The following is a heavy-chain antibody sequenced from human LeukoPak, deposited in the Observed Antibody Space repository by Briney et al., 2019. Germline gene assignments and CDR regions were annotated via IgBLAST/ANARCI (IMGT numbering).Heavy chain of an antibody. CDR2: IYYSGST. V-gene: IGHV4-59*01. D-gene: IGHD4-17*01. J-gene: IGHJ4*02. CDR3: ARDLFGGENDY. Sequence: PSETLSLTCTVSGGSISSYYWSWIRQPPGKGLEWIGYIYYSGSTNYNPSLKSRVTISVDTSKNQFSLKLRSVTAADTAVYYCARDLFGGENDYWGQGTVVTVSS. CDR1: GGSISSYY.